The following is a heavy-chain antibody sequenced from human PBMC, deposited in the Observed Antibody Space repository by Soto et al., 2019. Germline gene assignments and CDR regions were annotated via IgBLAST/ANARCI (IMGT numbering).Heavy chain of an antibody. CDR1: GGSISSYY. D-gene: IGHD3-10*01. CDR3: ARTPSSDPPGSGSYYNQYYFDY. Sequence: TSETLSLTCTVSGGSISSYYWSWIRQPPGKGLEWIGYIYYSGSTNYNPSLKSRVTISVDTSKNQFSLKLSSVTDADTAVYYCARTPSSDPPGSGSYYNQYYFDYWGQGTLVTVSS. V-gene: IGHV4-59*01. CDR2: IYYSGST. J-gene: IGHJ4*02.